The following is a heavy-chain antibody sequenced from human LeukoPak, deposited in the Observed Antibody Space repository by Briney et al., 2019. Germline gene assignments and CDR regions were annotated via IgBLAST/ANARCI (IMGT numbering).Heavy chain of an antibody. D-gene: IGHD4-23*01. CDR2: ISSSSNTI. CDR3: ARYAGYGGNSDYYYMDV. Sequence: GGSLRLSCAASAFTFSTYAMNWVRQAPGKGLEWVSYISSSSNTIYYADSVKGRFTIPRDNAKNSLYLQMNSLRAEDTVVYYCARYAGYGGNSDYYYMDVWGKGTTVTVSS. V-gene: IGHV3-48*01. CDR1: AFTFSTYA. J-gene: IGHJ6*03.